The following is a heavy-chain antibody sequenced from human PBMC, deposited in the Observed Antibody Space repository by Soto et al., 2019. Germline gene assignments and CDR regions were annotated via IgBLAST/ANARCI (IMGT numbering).Heavy chain of an antibody. Sequence: SVKVSCKASGGTFSSYAISWVRQAPGQGLEWMGGIIPIFGTANYAQKFQGRVTITADESTSTAYMELSSLRSEDTAVYYCARDTRGLRFLEWLPSGDYYYGMDVWGQGTTVTVSS. CDR1: GGTFSSYA. CDR2: IIPIFGTA. CDR3: ARDTRGLRFLEWLPSGDYYYGMDV. V-gene: IGHV1-69*13. J-gene: IGHJ6*02. D-gene: IGHD3-3*01.